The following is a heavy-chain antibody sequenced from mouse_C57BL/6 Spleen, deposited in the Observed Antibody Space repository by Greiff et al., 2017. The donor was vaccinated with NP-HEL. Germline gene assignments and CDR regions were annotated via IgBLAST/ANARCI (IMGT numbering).Heavy chain of an antibody. CDR1: GYTFTSYW. V-gene: IGHV1-55*01. CDR2: IYPGSGST. J-gene: IGHJ4*01. Sequence: QVQLKESGAELVKPGASVKMSCKASGYTFTSYWITWVKQRPGQGLEWIGDIYPGSGSTKYNEKFKSKATLTVDTSSSTAYMQLSSLTSEDSAVYYCARESSLYYGSNYYAMDYWGQGTSVTVSS. CDR3: ARESSLYYGSNYYAMDY. D-gene: IGHD1-1*01.